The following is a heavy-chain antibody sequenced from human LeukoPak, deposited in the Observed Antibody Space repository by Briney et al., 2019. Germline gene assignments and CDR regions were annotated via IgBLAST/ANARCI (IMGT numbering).Heavy chain of an antibody. CDR1: GGTSSGYY. CDR2: IYYSGST. CDR3: ARDKSANWFDP. J-gene: IGHJ5*02. Sequence: PSETLSLTCTGSGGTSSGYYWSWIRQPPGKGLEWIGYIYYSGSTNYNPSLKSRVTKSVDTSKNQFSLKLSSVTAADTAVYYCARDKSANWFDPWGQGTLVTVSS. D-gene: IGHD6-25*01. V-gene: IGHV4-59*01.